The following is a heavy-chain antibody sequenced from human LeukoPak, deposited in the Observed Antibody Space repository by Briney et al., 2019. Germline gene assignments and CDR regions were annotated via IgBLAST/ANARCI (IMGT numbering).Heavy chain of an antibody. CDR1: GFTFSSYA. CDR3: AKNALLWFGELLSNFDY. CDR2: ISGSGGST. V-gene: IGHV3-23*01. D-gene: IGHD3-10*01. Sequence: GGSLRLSCAASGFTFSSYAMSWVRQAPGKGLEGVSAISGSGGSTYYADSVKGRSTIPRDNSKNTLSLQMHSLRAEDTAVYYCAKNALLWFGELLSNFDYWGQGTLVTVSS. J-gene: IGHJ4*02.